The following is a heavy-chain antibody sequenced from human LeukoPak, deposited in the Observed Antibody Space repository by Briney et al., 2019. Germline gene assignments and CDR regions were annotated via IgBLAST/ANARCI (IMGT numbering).Heavy chain of an antibody. CDR2: INLDGSDK. Sequence: GGSLRLSRAASGFSFSIYWMSWVRQAPGKGLEWLANINLDGSDKNYVDSVKGRFTISRDNAKNSLYLQMTSLRTEDTAVYYCARGYSGWFDNWGQGNLVTVSS. CDR1: GFSFSIYW. CDR3: ARGYSGWFDN. J-gene: IGHJ4*02. V-gene: IGHV3-7*04. D-gene: IGHD6-19*01.